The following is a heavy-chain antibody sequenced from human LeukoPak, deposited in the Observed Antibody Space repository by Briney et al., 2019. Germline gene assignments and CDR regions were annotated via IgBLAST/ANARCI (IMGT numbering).Heavy chain of an antibody. Sequence: GGSLRLSCAASGNYWMHWVRQVPGKGLVWVSHINSDGSWTSYADSVKGRFTISKDNAKNTVYLQMNSLRAEDTAVYYSVSFYETYWGRGTLVTVSS. CDR1: GNYW. V-gene: IGHV3-74*01. D-gene: IGHD2/OR15-2a*01. CDR2: INSDGSWT. J-gene: IGHJ4*02. CDR3: VSFYETY.